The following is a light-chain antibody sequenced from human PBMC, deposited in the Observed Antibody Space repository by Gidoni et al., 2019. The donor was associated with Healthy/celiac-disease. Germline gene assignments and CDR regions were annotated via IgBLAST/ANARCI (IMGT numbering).Light chain of an antibody. V-gene: IGKV3-20*01. J-gene: IGKJ4*01. CDR3: QQYGRSPLT. CDR2: GAS. CDR1: QSVSSSY. Sequence: EIVLTQSPGTLSLSPGERATLSCRASQSVSSSYLAWYQQKPGQAPRLLIYGASIRAPGIPDMFSGIGSGPDFTLTISRLEPEDCAVYYCQQYGRSPLTCGGGTKVETK.